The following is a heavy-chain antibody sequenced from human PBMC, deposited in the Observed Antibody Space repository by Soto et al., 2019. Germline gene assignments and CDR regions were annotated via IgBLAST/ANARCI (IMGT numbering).Heavy chain of an antibody. D-gene: IGHD2-15*01. V-gene: IGHV4-38-2*01. CDR2: IFHTGGT. J-gene: IGHJ3*02. Sequence: SETLSLTCAVSASSISSAYFWGWIRQPPGKGLEWIATIFHTGGTYYNPSLKSRVTISVDTSNNQFPLRLNSVTAADTALYFCARTWIDGGTPADAFDIWGQGTIVPV. CDR1: ASSISSAYF. CDR3: ARTWIDGGTPADAFDI.